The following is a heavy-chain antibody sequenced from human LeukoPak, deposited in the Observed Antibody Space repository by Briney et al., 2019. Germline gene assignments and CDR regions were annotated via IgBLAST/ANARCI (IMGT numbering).Heavy chain of an antibody. CDR1: GYTLTELS. J-gene: IGHJ4*02. D-gene: IGHD6-19*01. Sequence: ASVKVSCKVPGYTLTELSMHWVRQAPGKGLEWMGGFDPEDGETIYAQKFQGRVTMTEDTSTDTAYMELSSLRSEDTAVYYCATDPMGGSGWYDDYWGQGTLVTVSS. V-gene: IGHV1-24*01. CDR3: ATDPMGGSGWYDDY. CDR2: FDPEDGET.